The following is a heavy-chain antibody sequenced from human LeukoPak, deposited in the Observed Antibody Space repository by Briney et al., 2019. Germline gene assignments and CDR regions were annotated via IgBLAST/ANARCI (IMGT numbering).Heavy chain of an antibody. D-gene: IGHD2-15*01. CDR2: INHSGST. J-gene: IGHJ4*02. CDR1: GGSFSGYY. V-gene: IGHV4-34*01. CDR3: ARVNPKYCSGGSCPHFDY. Sequence: SETLSLTCAVYGGSFSGYYWSWIRQPPGKGLEWIGEINHSGSTNYNPSLKSRVTISVDTSKNQFSLKLSSVTAADTAVYYCARVNPKYCSGGSCPHFDYWGQGTLVTVS.